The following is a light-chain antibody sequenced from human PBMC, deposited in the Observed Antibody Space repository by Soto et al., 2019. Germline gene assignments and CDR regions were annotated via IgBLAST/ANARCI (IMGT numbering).Light chain of an antibody. CDR2: DAS. V-gene: IGKV1-5*01. Sequence: EIQMTQSPSTLSASVGDRVTLTCRASQSISSWLAWYQQKPGKAPKLLIYDASSLESGVPSRFSGSGSGTEFTLTISSLQPDDFAAYYCQQYNSYSWTFGQGTKVEIK. CDR1: QSISSW. CDR3: QQYNSYSWT. J-gene: IGKJ1*01.